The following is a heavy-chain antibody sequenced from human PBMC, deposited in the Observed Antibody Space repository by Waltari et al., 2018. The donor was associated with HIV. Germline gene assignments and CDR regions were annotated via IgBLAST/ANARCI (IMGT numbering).Heavy chain of an antibody. D-gene: IGHD2-2*01. J-gene: IGHJ2*01. Sequence: QVQLQESGPGLVKPSATLSLTCTVSGGPISSYYWSWIRQLPGKGLDWIGYIYYSGSTNYNPSLKSRVIISVDTSKNQFSLKLSSVTAADTAVYYCARLYCSSTSCYPYWYFDLWGRGTLVTVSS. CDR3: ARLYCSSTSCYPYWYFDL. V-gene: IGHV4-59*01. CDR2: IYYSGST. CDR1: GGPISSYY.